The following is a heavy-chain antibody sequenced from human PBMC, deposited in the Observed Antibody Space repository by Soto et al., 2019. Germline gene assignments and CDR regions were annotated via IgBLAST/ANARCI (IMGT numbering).Heavy chain of an antibody. CDR2: INHSGST. J-gene: IGHJ1*01. V-gene: IGHV4-34*01. CDR3: AALRYSSSWYSRLPQH. CDR1: GGSFSGYY. D-gene: IGHD6-13*01. Sequence: PSETLSLTCAVYGGSFSGYYLSWIRQPPGKGLEWIGEINHSGSTNYNPSLKSRVTISVDTSKNQFSLKLSSVTAADTAVYYCAALRYSSSWYSRLPQHWGQGTLVTVSS.